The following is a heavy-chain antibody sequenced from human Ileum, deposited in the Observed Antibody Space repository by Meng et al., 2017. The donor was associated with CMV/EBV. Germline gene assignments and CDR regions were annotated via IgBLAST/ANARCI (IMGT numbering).Heavy chain of an antibody. CDR3: AKDIFGWAFDY. V-gene: IGHV3-23*01. D-gene: IGHD3-10*02. CDR2: IEGSNDNT. CDR1: GFSLSHNA. J-gene: IGHJ4*01. Sequence: EGQLLEHGGGLVQPEGSLRLSCEASGFSLSHNAMTWGRQPPGKGLEWVSAIEGSNDNTHYADSVKGRFAISRDASTNTLYLQMNNLRAEDTAIYYCAKDIFGWAFDYWGHGTLVTVSS.